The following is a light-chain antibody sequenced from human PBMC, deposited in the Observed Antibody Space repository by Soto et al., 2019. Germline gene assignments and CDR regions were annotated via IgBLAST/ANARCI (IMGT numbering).Light chain of an antibody. J-gene: IGLJ3*02. CDR2: NVN. CDR3: CSYTTSDTLV. CDR1: SSDVGTYNY. V-gene: IGLV2-14*01. Sequence: QSALTQPASVSGSPGQSITISCTGTSSDVGTYNYVSWYQQHPGKAPKLMIYNVNIRPSGVSNRFSGSKSGNTASLTISGLQDEDEADYYCCSYTTSDTLVFGGGTKLTVL.